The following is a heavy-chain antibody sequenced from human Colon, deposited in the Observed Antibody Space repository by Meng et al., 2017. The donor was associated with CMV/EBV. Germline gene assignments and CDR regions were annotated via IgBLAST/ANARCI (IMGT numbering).Heavy chain of an antibody. CDR2: TTNKPISYTT. CDR3: ARDTATALDY. Sequence: CAATGFTFNAHDMSRVRQAPGKWLEWVSRTTNKPISYTTNYAASVKGRFTVSRDDSKNSLYLQMNSLQAEDTAVYFCARDTATALDYWGQGTLVTVSS. CDR1: GFTFNAHD. V-gene: IGHV3-72*01. D-gene: IGHD6-13*01. J-gene: IGHJ4*02.